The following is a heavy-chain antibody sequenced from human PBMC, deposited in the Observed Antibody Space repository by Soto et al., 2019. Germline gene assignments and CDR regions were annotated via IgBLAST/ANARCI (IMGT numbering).Heavy chain of an antibody. CDR3: ARDSVAGTDY. D-gene: IGHD6-19*01. CDR2: IYYSGST. J-gene: IGHJ4*02. Sequence: PSETLSLTCTVSGGSISSYYWSWIRQPPGKGLEWIGYIYYSGSTNYNPSLKSRVTISVDTSKNQFSLKLSSVTAADTAVYYCARDSVAGTDYWGQGTLVTVPQ. V-gene: IGHV4-59*01. CDR1: GGSISSYY.